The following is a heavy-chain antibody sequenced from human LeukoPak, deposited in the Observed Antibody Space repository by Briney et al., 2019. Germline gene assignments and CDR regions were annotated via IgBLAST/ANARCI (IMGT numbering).Heavy chain of an antibody. CDR3: ARHKSYHSGSYGGRDY. J-gene: IGHJ4*02. CDR1: GFLVSDNY. V-gene: IGHV3-66*04. CDR2: LYTGGST. D-gene: IGHD3-10*01. Sequence: GGSLRLSCAASGFLVSDNYMHWLRQAPGKGLEWVSVLYTGGSTYYADSGKGRFTISRDNAKNSLYLQMNSLRAEDTAVYYCARHKSYHSGSYGGRDYWGQGTLVTVSS.